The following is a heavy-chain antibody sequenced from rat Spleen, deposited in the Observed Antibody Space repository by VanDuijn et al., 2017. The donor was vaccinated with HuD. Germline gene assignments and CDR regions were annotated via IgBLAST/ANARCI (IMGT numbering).Heavy chain of an antibody. V-gene: IGHV5S23*01. CDR2: ISPSGGST. CDR1: GFTFSNSA. Sequence: EVQLVESGGGLVQPGRSLKLFCAVSGFTFSNSALAWVRQAPTKGLEWVASISPSGGSTYYRDSVKGRFTISRDNAKSTLYLQMDSLRSEDTATYYCARSGLLLPYYFDYWGQGVMVTVSS. CDR3: ARSGLLLPYYFDY. D-gene: IGHD1-6*01. J-gene: IGHJ2*01.